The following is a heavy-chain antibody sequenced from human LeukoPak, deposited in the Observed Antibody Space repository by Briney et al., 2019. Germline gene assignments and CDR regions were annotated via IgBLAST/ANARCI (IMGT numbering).Heavy chain of an antibody. V-gene: IGHV3-23*01. D-gene: IGHD3-10*01. CDR2: VSGSGGST. CDR1: GFTFSNYA. J-gene: IGHJ4*02. Sequence: GGSLRLSCAASGFTFSNYAMSWVRQAPGKGLEWVSAVSGSGGSTYYADSVKGRFTISRDNSKNTLYLQMNSLRAEDTAVYYCAKVSGGSGSYWGQGTLVTVSS. CDR3: AKVSGGSGSY.